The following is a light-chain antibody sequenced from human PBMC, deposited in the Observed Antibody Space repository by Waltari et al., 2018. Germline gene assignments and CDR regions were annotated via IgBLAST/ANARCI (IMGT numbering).Light chain of an antibody. CDR2: WAS. CDR1: QSVLYSSNNKNY. V-gene: IGKV4-1*01. J-gene: IGKJ3*01. CDR3: QQYYSTLFT. Sequence: DLVMTQSPDSLAVSLGEWATINCKSSQSVLYSSNNKNYLAWYKQKPGQPPKLLIYWASTRESGVPDRFSGSGSGTDFTLTISSLQAEDVAVYYCQQYYSTLFTFGPGTKVDIK.